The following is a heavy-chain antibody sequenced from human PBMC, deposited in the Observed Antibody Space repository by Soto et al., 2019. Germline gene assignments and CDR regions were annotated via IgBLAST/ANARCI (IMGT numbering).Heavy chain of an antibody. CDR1: GGSISSYY. V-gene: IGHV4-59*01. J-gene: IGHJ4*02. CDR3: ARGHSGDDYGLDY. Sequence: PSETLSLTCTVSGGSISSYYWSWIRQPPGKGLEWIGYIYYSGSTNYNPSLKSRVTISVDTSKNQFSLKLSSVTAADTAVYYCARGHSGDDYGLDYWGQGTLVTVSS. D-gene: IGHD5-12*01. CDR2: IYYSGST.